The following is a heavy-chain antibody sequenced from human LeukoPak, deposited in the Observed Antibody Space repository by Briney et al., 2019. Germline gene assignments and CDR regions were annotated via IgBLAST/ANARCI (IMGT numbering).Heavy chain of an antibody. CDR1: GFTFSSYA. Sequence: GGSLRLSCAASGFTFSSYAMSWVRQAPGKGLEWVAFIRYDGSNKYYADSVKGRFTISRDNSKNTLYLQMNSLRGEDTAVYHCVREVGAPGSFQHWGQGAPVTVSS. D-gene: IGHD1-26*01. CDR2: IRYDGSNK. CDR3: VREVGAPGSFQH. J-gene: IGHJ1*01. V-gene: IGHV3-30*02.